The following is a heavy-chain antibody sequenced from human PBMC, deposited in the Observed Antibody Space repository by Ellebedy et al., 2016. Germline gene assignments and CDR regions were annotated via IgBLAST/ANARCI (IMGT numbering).Heavy chain of an antibody. V-gene: IGHV3-23*01. J-gene: IGHJ4*02. CDR1: GFTFSSYS. CDR2: ISSAGSP. Sequence: GGSLRLSCAASGFTFSSYSMNWVRQAPGKGLEWVSTISSAGSPNYADSVRGRFTISRDSSKDTLYLEMDSLRADDTAIYYCAKCRHSTGCLLDSWGQGTLVTVSS. CDR3: AKCRHSTGCLLDS. D-gene: IGHD6-19*01.